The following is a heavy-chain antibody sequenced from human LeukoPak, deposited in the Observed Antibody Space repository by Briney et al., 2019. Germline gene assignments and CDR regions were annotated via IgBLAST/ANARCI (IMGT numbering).Heavy chain of an antibody. CDR3: ARGPWYGSGSYYNWFDP. D-gene: IGHD3-10*01. J-gene: IGHJ5*02. Sequence: ASVKVSCKASGYTLTSYAMHWVRQAPGQRLEWMGWINAGNGNTKYSQEFQGRVTITRDTSASTAYMELSSLRSEDMAVYYCARGPWYGSGSYYNWFDPWGQGTLVTVSS. CDR1: GYTLTSYA. CDR2: INAGNGNT. V-gene: IGHV1-3*03.